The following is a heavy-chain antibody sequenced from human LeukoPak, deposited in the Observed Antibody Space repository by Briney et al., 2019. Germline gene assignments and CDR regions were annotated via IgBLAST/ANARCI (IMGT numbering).Heavy chain of an antibody. V-gene: IGHV3-21*01. CDR3: ASSIVGATFY. J-gene: IGHJ4*02. CDR2: ISSSSSYI. D-gene: IGHD1-26*01. CDR1: GFTVSSKY. Sequence: PGGSLRLSCAASGFTVSSKYMNWVRQAPGKGLEWVSSISSSSSYIYYADSVKGRFTISRDNAKNSLYLQMNSLRAEGTAVYYCASSIVGATFYWGQGTLVTVSS.